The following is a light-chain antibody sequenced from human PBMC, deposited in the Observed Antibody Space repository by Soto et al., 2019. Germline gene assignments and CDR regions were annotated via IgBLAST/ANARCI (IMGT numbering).Light chain of an antibody. CDR2: EVS. CDR3: SSFEASNNLL. V-gene: IGLV2-8*01. CDR1: SSDVGGYNY. Sequence: QSVLTQPPSASGSPGQSVTISCTGTSSDVGGYNYVSWYQQHPGKAPKLMIYEVSKRPSGVPDRFSGSKSGNTASLTVSGLQVEDEADYYCSSFEASNNLLFGEGTKVTAL. J-gene: IGLJ2*01.